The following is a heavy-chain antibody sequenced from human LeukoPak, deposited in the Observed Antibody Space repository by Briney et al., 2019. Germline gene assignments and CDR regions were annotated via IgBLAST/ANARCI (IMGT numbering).Heavy chain of an antibody. J-gene: IGHJ4*02. V-gene: IGHV3-66*01. CDR2: IYSGGST. D-gene: IGHD6-19*01. CDR3: ARVAWQWLARGGAFDY. Sequence: PGGSLRLSCAASGFPVSSNYMSWVRQAPGKGLEWVSVIYSGGSTYYADSVKGRFTISRDNSKNTLYLQMNSLRAEDTAVYYCARVAWQWLARGGAFDYWGQGTLVTVSS. CDR1: GFPVSSNY.